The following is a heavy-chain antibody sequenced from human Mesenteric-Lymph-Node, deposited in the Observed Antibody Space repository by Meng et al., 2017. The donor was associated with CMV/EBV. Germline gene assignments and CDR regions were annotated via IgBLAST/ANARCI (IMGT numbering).Heavy chain of an antibody. D-gene: IGHD3-3*01. J-gene: IGHJ4*02. CDR1: GGFISTGSYY. CDR2: IHYNGNT. V-gene: IGHV4-39*07. CDR3: ARDDSWGAYRRGFYFDS. Sequence: SETLSLTCKVSGGFISTGSYYWAWIRQPPGKGLEWIGSIHYNGNTYYNPSLRSRVTLSVATSKNQFSLNLSSVTAADTALYYCARDDSWGAYRRGFYFDSWGQGTLVTVSS.